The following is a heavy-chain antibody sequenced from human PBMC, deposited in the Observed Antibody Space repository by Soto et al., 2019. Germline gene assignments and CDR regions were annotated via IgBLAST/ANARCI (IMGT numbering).Heavy chain of an antibody. Sequence: QVQLVESGGGVVQPGRSLRLSCAASGFTFSSYAMHWVRQAPGKGLEWVAVISYDGSNKYYADSVKGRFTISRDNSKNTLYLQMNSLRAEDTAVYYCASPRSIRQAYFDYWGQGTLVTVSS. CDR2: ISYDGSNK. D-gene: IGHD4-17*01. CDR3: ASPRSIRQAYFDY. J-gene: IGHJ4*02. CDR1: GFTFSSYA. V-gene: IGHV3-30-3*01.